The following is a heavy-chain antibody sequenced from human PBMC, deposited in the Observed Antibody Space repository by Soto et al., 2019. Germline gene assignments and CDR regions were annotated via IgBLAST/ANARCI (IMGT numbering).Heavy chain of an antibody. Sequence: LSLTCAVHGGSFSGYYWSWIRQPPGKGLEWIGEINHSGSTNYNPSLKSRVTIPVDTSKNQFSLQLSSVTAADTDVYYCARGNGGSGSYYTRPGAYYYYGMDVWGQGTKVTVSS. D-gene: IGHD3-10*01. CDR3: ARGNGGSGSYYTRPGAYYYYGMDV. V-gene: IGHV4-34*01. J-gene: IGHJ6*02. CDR2: INHSGST. CDR1: GGSFSGYY.